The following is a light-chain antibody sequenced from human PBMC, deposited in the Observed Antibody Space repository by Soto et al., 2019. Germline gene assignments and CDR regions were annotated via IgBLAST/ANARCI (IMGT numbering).Light chain of an antibody. J-gene: IGLJ3*02. Sequence: QSALTQPRSVSGSPGQSVTISCTGTSSDVGGYNYDSWYQQHPGKAPKLVIYDVSKRPSGVPDRFSGSKSGNTASLTVSGLQAEDEADYSCCSYAGTYTQWVFGGGTKLTVL. V-gene: IGLV2-11*01. CDR3: CSYAGTYTQWV. CDR1: SSDVGGYNY. CDR2: DVS.